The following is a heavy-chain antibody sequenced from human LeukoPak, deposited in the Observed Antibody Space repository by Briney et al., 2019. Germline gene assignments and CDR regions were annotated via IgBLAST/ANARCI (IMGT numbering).Heavy chain of an antibody. V-gene: IGHV3-33*01. J-gene: IGHJ6*03. CDR2: IWYDGSNK. CDR1: GFTFSSYG. D-gene: IGHD7-27*01. CDR3: SRSETGTYYYYYYMDV. Sequence: GGSLRLSCAASGFTFSSYGMHWVRQAPGKGLEWVAVIWYDGSNKYYADSVKGRFTISRDNSKNTLYLQMNSLRAEDTAVYYCSRSETGTYYYYYYMDVWGKGTTVTVSS.